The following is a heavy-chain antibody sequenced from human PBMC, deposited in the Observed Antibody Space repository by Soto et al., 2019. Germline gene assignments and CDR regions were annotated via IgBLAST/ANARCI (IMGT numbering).Heavy chain of an antibody. CDR1: GGSISSGGYY. D-gene: IGHD6-19*01. J-gene: IGHJ4*02. CDR2: IYDSGST. V-gene: IGHV4-31*03. Sequence: QVELQESGPGLVKPSQTLSLTCTVSGGSISSGGYYWSWVRQHPGKGLEWIGYIYDSGSTYYNPSIKSRVTISVDTSKNQFSLQLTSVTAADTAVYYCASQATGWYPDYWGQGTLVTVSS. CDR3: ASQATGWYPDY.